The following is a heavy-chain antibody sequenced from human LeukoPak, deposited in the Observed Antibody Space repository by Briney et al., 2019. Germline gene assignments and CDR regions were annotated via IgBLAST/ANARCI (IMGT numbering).Heavy chain of an antibody. CDR3: AKDLYDYVWGSYRYTH. Sequence: GGSLRLSCAASGFTFSSYAMSWVRQAPGKGLEWVSAISGSGGSTYYADSVKGRFTISRDNSKNTLYLQMNSLRAEDTAVYYCAKDLYDYVWGSYRYTHWGQGTLVTASS. CDR1: GFTFSSYA. V-gene: IGHV3-23*01. D-gene: IGHD3-16*02. CDR2: ISGSGGST. J-gene: IGHJ4*02.